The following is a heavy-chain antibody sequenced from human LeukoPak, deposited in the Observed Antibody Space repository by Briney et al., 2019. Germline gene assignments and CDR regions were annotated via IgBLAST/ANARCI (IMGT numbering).Heavy chain of an antibody. D-gene: IGHD7-27*01. CDR2: ISSSGGST. V-gene: IGHV3-23*01. CDR3: AKSPGDFPYFFDY. Sequence: GGSLRLSCAASGFTPSSYAMSWVRQAPGKGLEWVSAISSSGGSTYYADAVKGRFTISRDNSKITLYLQMNSLRAEGTAVYYWAKSPGDFPYFFDYWGQGTLVTVSS. J-gene: IGHJ4*02. CDR1: GFTPSSYA.